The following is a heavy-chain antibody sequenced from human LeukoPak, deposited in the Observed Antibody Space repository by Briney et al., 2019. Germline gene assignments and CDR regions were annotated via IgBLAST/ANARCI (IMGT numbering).Heavy chain of an antibody. V-gene: IGHV3-48*01. CDR3: AKDGGTHFDH. CDR1: GFTFSSYA. Sequence: GGSLRLSCAASGFTFSSYAMSWVRQAPGKGLEWVSYISSSGTTISYAQSVKGRLTITRDNAQNSLTLHMNTLRADDTAVYYCAKDGGTHFDHWGQGTLVTVSS. J-gene: IGHJ4*02. D-gene: IGHD1-26*01. CDR2: ISSSGTTI.